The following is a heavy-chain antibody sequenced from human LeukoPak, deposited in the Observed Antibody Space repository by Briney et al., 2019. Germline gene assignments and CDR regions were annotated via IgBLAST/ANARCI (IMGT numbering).Heavy chain of an antibody. CDR2: IYYSGST. J-gene: IGHJ5*02. CDR1: GGSISDHY. CDR3: ARSPYRLDWFDP. D-gene: IGHD3-16*02. Sequence: SETLSLTCTVSGGSISDHYWSWIRQPPGKGLEWIGYIYYSGSTNYNPSLKSRVTISVDTSKNQFSLKLSSVTAADTAVYYCARSPYRLDWFDPWGQGTLVTVSS. V-gene: IGHV4-59*11.